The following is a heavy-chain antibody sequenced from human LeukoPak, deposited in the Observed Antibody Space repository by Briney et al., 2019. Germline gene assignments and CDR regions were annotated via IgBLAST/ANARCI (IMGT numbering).Heavy chain of an antibody. D-gene: IGHD1-1*01. V-gene: IGHV1-18*01. CDR3: ARDKNWKPDY. J-gene: IGHJ4*02. CDR2: ISAYNGNT. CDR1: GYSFATYG. Sequence: GASVKVFCKASGYSFATYGFSWVRQAPGQGLEWMGWISAYNGNTNYAQRLQGRVTMTTDTSTSTVYMELRSLRSDDPAVYYCARDKNWKPDYWGQGTLVTVSS.